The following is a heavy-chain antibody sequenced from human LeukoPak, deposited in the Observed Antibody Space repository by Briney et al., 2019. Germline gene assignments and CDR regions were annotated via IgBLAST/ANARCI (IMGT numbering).Heavy chain of an antibody. J-gene: IGHJ6*02. D-gene: IGHD4-11*01. Sequence: SETLSLTCTVSGGSISSSSYYWGWIRQPPGKGLEWIGSIYYTGSTYYNPSLKSRVTISVDTSKNQFSLKLSSVTAADTAVYYCARQGRVTTTSYYYYGMGVWGQGTTVTVSS. V-gene: IGHV4-39*01. CDR2: IYYTGST. CDR3: ARQGRVTTTSYYYYGMGV. CDR1: GGSISSSSYY.